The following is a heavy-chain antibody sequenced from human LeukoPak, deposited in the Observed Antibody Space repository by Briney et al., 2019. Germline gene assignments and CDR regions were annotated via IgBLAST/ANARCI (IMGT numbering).Heavy chain of an antibody. D-gene: IGHD1-26*01. Sequence: SETLSLTCAVYGGSFSGYYWSWIRQPPGKGLEWIGEINHSGSTNYNPSLKSRVTISVDTSKNQFSLKLSSVTAADTAVYYCARVVSLWLFLLPRYHYYMDVWGKGTTVTVSS. CDR2: INHSGST. CDR3: ARVVSLWLFLLPRYHYYMDV. V-gene: IGHV4-34*01. CDR1: GGSFSGYY. J-gene: IGHJ6*03.